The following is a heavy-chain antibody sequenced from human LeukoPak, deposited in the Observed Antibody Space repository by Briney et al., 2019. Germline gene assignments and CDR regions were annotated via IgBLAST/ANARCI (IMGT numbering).Heavy chain of an antibody. V-gene: IGHV3-53*01. D-gene: IGHD7-27*01. CDR2: IYRDGST. J-gene: IGHJ4*02. CDR3: AKTGGPWD. Sequence: GGSLRLSCAASGFTVSNSYMTWVRQAPGKGLEWVSVIYRDGSTCYADSVKGRFTISRDNSKNTLYLQMNSLRAEDTAVYYCAKTGGPWDWGQGALVTVSS. CDR1: GFTVSNSY.